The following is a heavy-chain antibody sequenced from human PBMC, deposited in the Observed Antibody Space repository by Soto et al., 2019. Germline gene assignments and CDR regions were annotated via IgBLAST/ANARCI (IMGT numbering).Heavy chain of an antibody. CDR3: ARRPYYYDSSGYYDY. J-gene: IGHJ4*02. V-gene: IGHV4-61*01. D-gene: IGHD3-22*01. CDR1: GGSVSSGSYY. Sequence: SETLSLTCTVSGGSVSSGSYYWSWIRQPPGKGLEWIGYIYYSGSTNYNPSLRSRVTISVDTSKNQFSLKLSSVTAADTAVYYCARRPYYYDSSGYYDYWGQGTLVTVSS. CDR2: IYYSGST.